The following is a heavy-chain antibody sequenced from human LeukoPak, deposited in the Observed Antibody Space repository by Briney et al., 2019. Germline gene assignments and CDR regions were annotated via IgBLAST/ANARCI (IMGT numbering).Heavy chain of an antibody. J-gene: IGHJ4*02. V-gene: IGHV4-61*01. Sequence: SETLSLTCTVSGVSVSSGSYYWSWIRQPPGKGLEWIGYIYYSGSTNYNPSLKSRVTISVDTSKNQFSLKLSSVTAADTAVYYCARDKTIFGVVIMTAEWGQGTLVTVSS. D-gene: IGHD3-3*01. CDR2: IYYSGST. CDR3: ARDKTIFGVVIMTAE. CDR1: GVSVSSGSYY.